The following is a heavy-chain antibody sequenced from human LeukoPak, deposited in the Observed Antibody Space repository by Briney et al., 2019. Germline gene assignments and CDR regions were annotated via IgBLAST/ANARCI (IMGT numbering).Heavy chain of an antibody. CDR1: GFTFSSYG. CDR2: ISYDGSNK. CDR3: ARERRYYDSSGCPDY. J-gene: IGHJ4*02. V-gene: IGHV3-30*03. D-gene: IGHD3-22*01. Sequence: GGSLRLSCAASGFTFSSYGMHWVRQAPGKGLEWVAVISYDGSNKYYADSVKGRFTISRDNSKNTLYLQMNSLRAEDTAVYYCARERRYYDSSGCPDYWGQGTLVTVSS.